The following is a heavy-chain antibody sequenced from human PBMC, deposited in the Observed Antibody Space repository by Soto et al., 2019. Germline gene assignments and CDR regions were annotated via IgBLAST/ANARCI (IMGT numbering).Heavy chain of an antibody. V-gene: IGHV3-23*01. D-gene: IGHD6-13*01. CDR2: ISGSGDHT. CDR3: AKDGTYSTSWPYYFDH. Sequence: EVQLLESGGGLVQPGGSMRLSCAASGFTFSTYTMTWLRQAPGKGLEWVSSISGSGDHTFYADSVEGRLIVPRDTSKNTLYLQMNNLRAEDTAVYYCAKDGTYSTSWPYYFDHWGQGTLVTVSS. CDR1: GFTFSTYT. J-gene: IGHJ4*02.